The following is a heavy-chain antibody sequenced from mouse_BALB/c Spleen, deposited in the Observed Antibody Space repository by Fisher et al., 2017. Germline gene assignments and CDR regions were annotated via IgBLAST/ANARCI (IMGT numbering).Heavy chain of an antibody. J-gene: IGHJ4*01. V-gene: IGHV1-69*02. Sequence: HKFKGKATLTVDESSSTAYMQLSSLTSEDSAVYYCARPLDRQLGLGDYWGQGTSVTVSS. CDR3: ARPLDRQLGLGDY. D-gene: IGHD3-2*01.